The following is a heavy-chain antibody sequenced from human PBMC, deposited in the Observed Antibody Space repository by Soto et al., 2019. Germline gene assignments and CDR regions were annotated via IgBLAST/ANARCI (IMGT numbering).Heavy chain of an antibody. CDR2: IVVGRDNT. J-gene: IGHJ4*02. Sequence: QMQLVQSGPEVKKPGTSVKVSCKASGFTFTSSAVQWVRQARGQRLEWIGWIVVGRDNTNYAQKFQERVTISRDMSTSTVDMELSSLRSEDTAVYYCAGLGGGYADYWGQGTLVSVSS. CDR1: GFTFTSSA. CDR3: AGLGGGYADY. V-gene: IGHV1-58*01. D-gene: IGHD5-18*01.